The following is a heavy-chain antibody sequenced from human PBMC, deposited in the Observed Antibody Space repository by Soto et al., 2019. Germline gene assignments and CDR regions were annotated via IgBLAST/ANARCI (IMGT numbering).Heavy chain of an antibody. D-gene: IGHD4-4*01. CDR2: IYHSGST. J-gene: IGHJ4*02. CDR1: GGSISSGGYS. CDR3: ARAVYSNSVGAPGFDY. Sequence: QLQLQESGSGLVKPSQTLSLTCAVSGGSISSGGYSWSWIRQPPGKGLEWIGYIYHSGSTYYNPSLKSRVTISVDRSKNQFSLKLSSVTAADTAVYYCARAVYSNSVGAPGFDYWGQGTLVTVSS. V-gene: IGHV4-30-2*01.